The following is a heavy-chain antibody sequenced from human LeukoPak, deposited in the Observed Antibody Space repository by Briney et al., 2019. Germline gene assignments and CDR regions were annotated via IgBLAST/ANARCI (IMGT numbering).Heavy chain of an antibody. V-gene: IGHV4-34*01. CDR2: INHSGST. CDR3: AGGLGVRGPPRTAFDI. CDR1: GGSFSGYY. J-gene: IGHJ3*02. Sequence: PSETLSLTCAVYGGSFSGYYWSWIRQPPGKGLEWIGEINHSGSTNYNPSLKSRVTISVDTSKNQFSLKLSSVTAADTAVYYCAGGLGVRGPPRTAFDIWGQGTMVTVSS. D-gene: IGHD3-10*01.